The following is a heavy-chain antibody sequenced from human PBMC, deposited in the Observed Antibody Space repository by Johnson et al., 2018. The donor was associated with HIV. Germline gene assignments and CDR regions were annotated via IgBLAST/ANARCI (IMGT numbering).Heavy chain of an antibody. CDR3: VRDRGTMLLDGAFDI. CDR2: ISYDGSNK. Sequence: QLVESGGGVVQPGRSLRLSCAASGFTFSSYAMHWVRQAPGKGLEWVAVISYDGSNKYYADSVKGRFTISRDNSKNTLYLQMNSLRAEDTAVYYCVRDRGTMLLDGAFDIWG. CDR1: GFTFSSYA. J-gene: IGHJ3*02. D-gene: IGHD3-10*01. V-gene: IGHV3-30*04.